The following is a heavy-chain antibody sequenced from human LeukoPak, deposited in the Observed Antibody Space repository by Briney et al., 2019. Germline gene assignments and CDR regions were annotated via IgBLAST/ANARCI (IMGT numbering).Heavy chain of an antibody. CDR1: GGTFSSYA. CDR2: IIPIFGTA. CDR3: ARDNDCSSTSCYGSLGL. V-gene: IGHV1-69*06. J-gene: IGHJ4*02. D-gene: IGHD2-2*01. Sequence: SLKVSCKASGGTFSSYAISWVRQAPGQGLEWMGGIIPIFGTANYAQKFQGRVTITADKSTSTAYMELSSLRSEDTAVYYCARDNDCSSTSCYGSLGLWGQGTLVTVSS.